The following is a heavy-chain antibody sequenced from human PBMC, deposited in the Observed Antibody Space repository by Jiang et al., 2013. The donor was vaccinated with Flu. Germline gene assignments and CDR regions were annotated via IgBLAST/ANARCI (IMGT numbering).Heavy chain of an antibody. J-gene: IGHJ4*02. D-gene: IGHD6-13*01. CDR1: GGSINNYY. CDR2: IHYSGST. Sequence: GPGLVKPSETLSLTCTVSGGSINNYYWNWIRQAPGRGLEWIGYIHYSGSTNYNSSLKSRVTISTDTSKSQFSLKLNSVTAADTAVYYCARGRAPEVAANYFDFWGQGTLVTVSS. CDR3: ARGRAPEVAANYFDF. V-gene: IGHV4-59*01.